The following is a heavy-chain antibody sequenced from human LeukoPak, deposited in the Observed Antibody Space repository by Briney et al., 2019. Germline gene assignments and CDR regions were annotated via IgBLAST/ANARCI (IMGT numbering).Heavy chain of an antibody. CDR2: ISSSSSYI. D-gene: IGHD3-3*01. Sequence: GGSLRLSCAASGFTFSSYSMNWVRQAPGKGLEWVSSISSSSSYIYYADSVKGRFIISRDNAKNSLYLQMNSLRAEDTAVYYCARGLPFFTIFGVVPPVGMDVWGQGTTVTVSS. CDR3: ARGLPFFTIFGVVPPVGMDV. V-gene: IGHV3-21*01. CDR1: GFTFSSYS. J-gene: IGHJ6*02.